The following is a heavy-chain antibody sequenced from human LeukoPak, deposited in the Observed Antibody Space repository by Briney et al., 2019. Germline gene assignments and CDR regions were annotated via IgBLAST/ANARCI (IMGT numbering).Heavy chain of an antibody. V-gene: IGHV3-30*18. Sequence: GGSLRLSCTASGFTFDDYGMSWVRQAPGKGLEWVAVISYDGSNKYYADSVKGRFTISRDNSKNTLYLQMNSLRAEDTAVYYCAKVQPPVPFDYWGQGTLVTVSS. CDR2: ISYDGSNK. CDR1: GFTFDDYG. CDR3: AKVQPPVPFDY. J-gene: IGHJ4*02.